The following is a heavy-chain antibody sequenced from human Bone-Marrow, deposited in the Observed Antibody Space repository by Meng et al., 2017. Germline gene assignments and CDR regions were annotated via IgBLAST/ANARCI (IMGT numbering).Heavy chain of an antibody. CDR2: INTNTGNP. CDR3: ARAMKSSYSGSYYSQDY. Sequence: ASVKVSCKTSGYTFTGYALNWVRQAPGQGLEWMGGINTNTGNPTFAQAFTGRFGFSLDTSVSTAYLQISRLKAEDTAVYYCARAMKSSYSGSYYSQDYWGQGTLVTVSS. D-gene: IGHD1-26*01. V-gene: IGHV7-4-1*02. J-gene: IGHJ4*02. CDR1: GYTFTGYA.